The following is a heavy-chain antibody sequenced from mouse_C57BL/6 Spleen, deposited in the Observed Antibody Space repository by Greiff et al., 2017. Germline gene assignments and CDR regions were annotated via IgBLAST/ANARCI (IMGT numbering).Heavy chain of an antibody. Sequence: VQLVESGAELARPGASVKLSCKASGYTFTSYGISWVKQRTGQGLEWIGEIYPRSGNTYYNEKFKGKATLTADKSSSTAYMELRSLTSEDSAVYFCARSEDYDRDYFDYWGQGTTLTVSS. D-gene: IGHD2-4*01. CDR1: GYTFTSYG. J-gene: IGHJ2*01. CDR3: ARSEDYDRDYFDY. V-gene: IGHV1-81*01. CDR2: IYPRSGNT.